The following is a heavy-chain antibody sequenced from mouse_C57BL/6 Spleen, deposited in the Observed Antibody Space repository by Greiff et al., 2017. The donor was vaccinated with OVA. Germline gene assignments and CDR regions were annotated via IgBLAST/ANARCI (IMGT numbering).Heavy chain of an antibody. CDR2: INPNNGGT. CDR3: AHYYGSSYWYFDV. CDR1: GYTFTDYN. J-gene: IGHJ1*03. D-gene: IGHD1-1*01. Sequence: VQLQQSGPELVKPGASVKMSCKASGYTFTDYNMHWVKQSHGKSLEWIGYINPNNGGTSYNQKFKGKATLTVNKSSSTAYMELRSLTSEDSAVYYCAHYYGSSYWYFDVWGTGTTVTVSS. V-gene: IGHV1-22*01.